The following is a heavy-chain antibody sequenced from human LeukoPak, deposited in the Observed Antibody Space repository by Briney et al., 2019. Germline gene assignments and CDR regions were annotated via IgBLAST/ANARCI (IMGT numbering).Heavy chain of an antibody. CDR2: INPNSGDT. CDR3: PSAADSSGWSSYFDY. CDR1: GYTFTGYY. J-gene: IGHJ4*02. Sequence: GASVKVSCKASGYTFTGYYIHWVRQAPGQGLEWMGWINPNSGDTNYAQKFQGRVTMTRDTSISTAYMDLSSLTTDDTAVYYCPSAADSSGWSSYFDYWGQGTLVTVSS. V-gene: IGHV1-2*02. D-gene: IGHD6-19*01.